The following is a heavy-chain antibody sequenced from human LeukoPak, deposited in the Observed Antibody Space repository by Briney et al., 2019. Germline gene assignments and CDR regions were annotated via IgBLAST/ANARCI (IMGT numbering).Heavy chain of an antibody. D-gene: IGHD3-10*01. J-gene: IGHJ3*02. CDR1: GYTFTSYG. V-gene: IGHV1-18*01. Sequence: GASVKVSCKASGYTFTSYGISWVRQAPGQGLEWMGWISAYNGNTNYAQKLQGRVTMTTDTSTSTAYMELRSLRSDDTAVYYCARYPLNWFGEPVGAFDIWGQGTMVTVSS. CDR3: ARYPLNWFGEPVGAFDI. CDR2: ISAYNGNT.